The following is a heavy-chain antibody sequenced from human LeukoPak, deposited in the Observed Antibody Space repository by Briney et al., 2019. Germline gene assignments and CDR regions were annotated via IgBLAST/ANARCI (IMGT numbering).Heavy chain of an antibody. CDR1: GLTFSSYA. CDR3: ARVDIYNWYYFDY. D-gene: IGHD1-20*01. J-gene: IGHJ4*02. CDR2: ISASGGST. V-gene: IGHV3-23*01. Sequence: GGSLRLSCAASGLTFSSYAMSWVRQAPGKGLEWVSSISASGGSTYYADSVKGRFTISRDNSKNTLYLQMNSLRAEDTAVYYCARVDIYNWYYFDYWGQGTLVTVSS.